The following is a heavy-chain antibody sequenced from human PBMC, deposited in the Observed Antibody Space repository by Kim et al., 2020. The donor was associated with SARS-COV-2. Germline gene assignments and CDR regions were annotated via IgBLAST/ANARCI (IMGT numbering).Heavy chain of an antibody. CDR2: ISTGGGSI. J-gene: IGHJ1*01. CDR1: GFTFAPFT. Sequence: GGSLRLSCVASGFTFAPFTMSWVRQAPGKGLEWVSSISTGGGSIYYADSVKGRFTISRDNSKSTLFLQLNSLRVEDTAVYYCAKDRDSASWYGYFQSWGQGTLVTVSS. D-gene: IGHD6-13*01. CDR3: AKDRDSASWYGYFQS. V-gene: IGHV3-23*01.